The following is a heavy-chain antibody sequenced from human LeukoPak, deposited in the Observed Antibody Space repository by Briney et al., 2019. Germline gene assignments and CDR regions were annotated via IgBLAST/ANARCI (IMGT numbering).Heavy chain of an antibody. D-gene: IGHD3-22*01. CDR3: ASYYDSDTNRFDP. CDR2: INHSGST. J-gene: IGHJ5*02. Sequence: SETLSLTCAVYGGSFSGYYWSWIRQPPGKGLEWIGEINHSGSTNYNPSLKSRVTISVDTSKNQFSLKLSSVTAADTAVYYCASYYDSDTNRFDPWGQGTLVTVSS. V-gene: IGHV4-34*01. CDR1: GGSFSGYY.